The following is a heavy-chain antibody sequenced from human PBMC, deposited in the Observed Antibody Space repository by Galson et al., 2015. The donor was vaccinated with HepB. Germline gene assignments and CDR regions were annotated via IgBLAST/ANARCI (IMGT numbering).Heavy chain of an antibody. Sequence: SLRLSCAASGFTFSSYAMSWVRQAPGKGLEWVSAISGSGGSTYYADSVKGRFTISRDNSKNTLYLQTNSLRAEDTAVYYCAKDLSFGPSSWFHYYGMDVWGQGTTVTVSS. CDR1: GFTFSSYA. V-gene: IGHV3-23*01. D-gene: IGHD6-13*01. CDR2: ISGSGGST. J-gene: IGHJ6*02. CDR3: AKDLSFGPSSWFHYYGMDV.